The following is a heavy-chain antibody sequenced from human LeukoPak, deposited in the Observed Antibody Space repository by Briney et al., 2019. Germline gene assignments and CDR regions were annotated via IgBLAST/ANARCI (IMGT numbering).Heavy chain of an antibody. D-gene: IGHD6-13*01. V-gene: IGHV3-21*01. CDR2: ISSSSSYI. Sequence: GGSLRLSCAASGFTFSTDSMNWVRQAPGKGLEWVSSISSSSSYIYYADSVKGRFTISRDNAKNSLYLQMNSLRAEDTAVYYCACWSIVAAGYYYYYMDVWGKGTTVTVSS. CDR3: ACWSIVAAGYYYYYMDV. J-gene: IGHJ6*03. CDR1: GFTFSTDS.